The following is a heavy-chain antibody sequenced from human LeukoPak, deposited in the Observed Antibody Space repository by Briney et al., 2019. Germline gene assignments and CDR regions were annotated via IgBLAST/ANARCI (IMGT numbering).Heavy chain of an antibody. CDR3: ARPGYSYSYYYGMDV. V-gene: IGHV3-7*03. CDR2: IKQDGSEK. J-gene: IGHJ6*02. Sequence: PGGSLRLSCAASGFTFSSCWMSWVRQAPGKGLEWVANIKQDGSEKYYVDSVKGRFTISRDNAKNSLYLQMNSLRAEDTAVYYCARPGYSYSYYYGMDVWGQGTTVTVSS. D-gene: IGHD5-18*01. CDR1: GFTFSSCW.